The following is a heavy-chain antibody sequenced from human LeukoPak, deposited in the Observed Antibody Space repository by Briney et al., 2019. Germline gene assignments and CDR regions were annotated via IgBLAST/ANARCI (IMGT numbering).Heavy chain of an antibody. D-gene: IGHD3-10*01. J-gene: IGHJ5*02. CDR3: ARVLRVRGVMSWFDP. CDR2: INHSGST. V-gene: IGHV4-34*01. CDR1: GGSFSGYY. Sequence: SETLSLTCTVYGGSFSGYYWSWIRQPPGKGLEWIGEINHSGSTNYNPSLKSRVIISVDTSKNQFSLKLSSVTAADTAVYYCARVLRVRGVMSWFDPWGQGTLVTVSS.